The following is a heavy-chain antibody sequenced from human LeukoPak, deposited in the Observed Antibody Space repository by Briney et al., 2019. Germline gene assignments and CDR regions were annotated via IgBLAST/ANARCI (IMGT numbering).Heavy chain of an antibody. D-gene: IGHD5-24*01. CDR1: GGTFSSYA. J-gene: IGHJ4*02. CDR2: IIPIFGTA. V-gene: IGHV1-69*13. CDR3: ARGHLDEKDGYNYFDY. Sequence: SVKASCKASGGTFSSYAISWVRQAPGQGLEWMGGIIPIFGTANYAQKFQGRVTITADESTSTAYMELSSLRSEDTAVYYCARGHLDEKDGYNYFDYWGQGTLVTVSS.